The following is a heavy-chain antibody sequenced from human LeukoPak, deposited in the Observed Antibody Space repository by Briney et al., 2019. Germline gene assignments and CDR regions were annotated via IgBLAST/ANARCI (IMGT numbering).Heavy chain of an antibody. J-gene: IGHJ4*02. D-gene: IGHD6-25*01. CDR2: IKQDGSEK. CDR3: ARSTNGGC. Sequence: GGSLRLSCAASGLTFSNYWMTWVRQAPGKGLEWVANIKQDGSEKYYVDSVKGRFTITRDNAKNSLYLQMNNLRVEDTAVYYCARSTNGGCWGQGTLVTVSS. V-gene: IGHV3-7*01. CDR1: GLTFSNYW.